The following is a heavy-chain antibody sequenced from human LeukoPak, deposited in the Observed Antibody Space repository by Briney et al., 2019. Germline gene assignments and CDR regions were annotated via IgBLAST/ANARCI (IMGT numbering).Heavy chain of an antibody. J-gene: IGHJ4*02. CDR2: ISDTGGNT. Sequence: GSLRLSCAASGFTFSSNAMNWVRQAPGKGLEWVSAISDTGGNTDYADSVRGRFTVSRDNSKNTLYLQMNSLRVEDTAVYYCARYFHDWGQGTLVTVPS. CDR1: GFTFSSNA. CDR3: ARYFHD. V-gene: IGHV3-23*01.